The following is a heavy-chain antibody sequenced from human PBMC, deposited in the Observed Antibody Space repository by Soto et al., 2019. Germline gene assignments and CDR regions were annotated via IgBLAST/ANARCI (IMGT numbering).Heavy chain of an antibody. Sequence: GGSLRLSCAASGFTISSYGMHWVRQAPGKGLEWVAVIWYDGSNKYYADSVKGRFTISRDNSKNTLYLQMNSLRAEDTAVYYCARDGDDFWSGAYYFDYWGQGTLVTVSS. V-gene: IGHV3-33*01. CDR2: IWYDGSNK. D-gene: IGHD3-3*01. CDR1: GFTISSYG. CDR3: ARDGDDFWSGAYYFDY. J-gene: IGHJ4*02.